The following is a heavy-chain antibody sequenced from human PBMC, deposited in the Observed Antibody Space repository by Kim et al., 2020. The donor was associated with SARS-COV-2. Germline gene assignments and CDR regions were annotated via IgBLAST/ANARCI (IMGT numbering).Heavy chain of an antibody. D-gene: IGHD3-10*01. V-gene: IGHV3-48*04. CDR3: GRLNYLVSGNYYKDHYYG. Sequence: GGSLRLSCAASGFTFSSYSMNWVRQAPGKGLEWVSYISSDSSNIYYADSVKGRFTISRDNAKNTLYLQMNSLRAEDTAVYYCGRLNYLVSGNYYKDHYYG. J-gene: IGHJ6*01. CDR1: GFTFSSYS. CDR2: ISSDSSNI.